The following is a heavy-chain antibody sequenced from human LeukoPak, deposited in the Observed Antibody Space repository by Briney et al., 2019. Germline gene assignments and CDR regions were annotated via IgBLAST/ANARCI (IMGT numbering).Heavy chain of an antibody. D-gene: IGHD3-22*01. CDR3: ASTPDYYDSSGYSDY. Sequence: SETLSLTCTVSGGSISSGDYYWSWIRQPPGKALEWIGYIYYSGSTYYNPSLKSRVTISVDTSKNQFSLKLSSVTAADTTVYYCASTPDYYDSSGYSDYSGQGTLVTVSS. CDR1: GGSISSGDYY. V-gene: IGHV4-30-4*08. J-gene: IGHJ4*02. CDR2: IYYSGST.